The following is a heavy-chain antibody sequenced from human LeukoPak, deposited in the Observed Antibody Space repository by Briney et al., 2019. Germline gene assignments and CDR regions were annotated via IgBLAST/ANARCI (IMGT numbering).Heavy chain of an antibody. CDR3: ARRGVIPAD. V-gene: IGHV4-4*02. CDR1: GGSVSSSNW. J-gene: IGHJ4*02. CDR2: IYLSGST. D-gene: IGHD2-2*01. Sequence: SSETLSLTCAVSGGSVSSSNWWTWVRQPPGKGLEWIGEIYLSGSTNYNPSLKSRVTISIDKSKNQFSLKLSSMTAADTAVYYCARRGVIPADWGQGTLVTVSS.